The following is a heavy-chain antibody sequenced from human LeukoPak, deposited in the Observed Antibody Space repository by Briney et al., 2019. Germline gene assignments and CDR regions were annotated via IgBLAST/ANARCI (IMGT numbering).Heavy chain of an antibody. V-gene: IGHV4-39*07. CDR1: GGSISSPTYY. CDR3: ASQARIAADLNWFDP. J-gene: IGHJ5*02. Sequence: SETLSLTCIVFGGSISSPTYYWGWIRQPPGKGLEWIGSMYYSGSTYYNPSLKSRVTISVDTSKNQFSLKLSSVTAADTAVYYCASQARIAADLNWFDPWGQGTLVTASS. D-gene: IGHD6-13*01. CDR2: MYYSGST.